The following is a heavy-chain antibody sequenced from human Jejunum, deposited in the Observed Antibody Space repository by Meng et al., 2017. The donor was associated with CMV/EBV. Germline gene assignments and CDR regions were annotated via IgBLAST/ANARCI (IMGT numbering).Heavy chain of an antibody. Sequence: QVQLRALGPGLLQPLATRSRPCTVSGGSISNHYWSWIRQSAGKGLEWIGRFYSSDTYNYHPSLNSRLTMSLDTSKNQFSLNLSSVTAADTAIYYCARGPGASTREGFDYWGLGTLVTVSS. D-gene: IGHD1-26*01. J-gene: IGHJ4*02. CDR3: ARGPGASTREGFDY. CDR2: FYSSDTY. CDR1: GGSISNHY. V-gene: IGHV4-4*07.